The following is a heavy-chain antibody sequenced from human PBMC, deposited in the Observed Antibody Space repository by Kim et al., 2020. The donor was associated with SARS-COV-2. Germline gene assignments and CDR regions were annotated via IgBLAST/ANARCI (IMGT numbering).Heavy chain of an antibody. CDR3: ARWRGELRWGAFDI. J-gene: IGHJ3*02. Sequence: NPSLKSRVTISVDTSKDQFSLKLCSVTAADTAVYYCARWRGELRWGAFDIWGQGTMVTVSS. D-gene: IGHD1-26*01. V-gene: IGHV4-59*01.